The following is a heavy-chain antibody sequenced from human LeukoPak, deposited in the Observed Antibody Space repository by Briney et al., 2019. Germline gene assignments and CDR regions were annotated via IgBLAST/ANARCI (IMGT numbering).Heavy chain of an antibody. Sequence: SETLSLTCAVYGGSFSGYYWSWIRQPPGKGLEWIGEINHSGSTNYNPSLKGRVTISVDTSKNQFSLKLSSVTAADTAVYYCARGGPIVVVPAAMGDFDYWGQGTLVTVSS. V-gene: IGHV4-34*01. CDR3: ARGGPIVVVPAAMGDFDY. D-gene: IGHD2-2*01. J-gene: IGHJ4*02. CDR2: INHSGST. CDR1: GGSFSGYY.